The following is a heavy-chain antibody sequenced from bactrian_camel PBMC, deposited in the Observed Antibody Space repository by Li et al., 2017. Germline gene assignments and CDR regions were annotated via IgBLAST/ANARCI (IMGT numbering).Heavy chain of an antibody. V-gene: IGHV3S1*01. CDR1: GFQVNTRSAYC. CDR3: AAGSLRFCALARHLYNY. Sequence: VQLVESGGGSVQPGGSLRLSCAVSGFQVNTRSAYCMGWFRQAPGKEREGIDFIHSNGVTTYITDSAKVRFPISRDSAKNTVYLQMDSLKPEDTAMYYCAAGSLRFCALARHLYNYLGQGTQVTVS. CDR2: IHSNGVTT. D-gene: IGHD1*01. J-gene: IGHJ4*01.